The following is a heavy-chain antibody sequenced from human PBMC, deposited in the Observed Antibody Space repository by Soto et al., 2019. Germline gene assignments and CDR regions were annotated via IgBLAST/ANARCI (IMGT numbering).Heavy chain of an antibody. CDR1: GFSFSTYA. D-gene: IGHD2-2*01. CDR3: AKWADTVVEAALAGGAFDI. V-gene: IGHV3-23*01. Sequence: GGSLRLSCAASGFSFSTYALTWVRQAPGKGLEWVSGISASGATTYYADPVKGRFTISRDNSKNTVFLQMTSLRAEDTALYYCAKWADTVVEAALAGGAFDIWGQGTMVTVSS. J-gene: IGHJ3*02. CDR2: ISASGATT.